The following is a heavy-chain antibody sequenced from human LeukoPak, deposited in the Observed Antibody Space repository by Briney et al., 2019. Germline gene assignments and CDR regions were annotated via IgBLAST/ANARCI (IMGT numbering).Heavy chain of an antibody. CDR2: IYYSGST. D-gene: IGHD6-13*01. Sequence: PSETLSLTCTVSGGSISSYYWSWIRQPPGKGLEWIGYIYYSGSTNYNPSLKGRVTISVDTSKNQFSLKLSSVTAADTAVYYCARQARSSWITRHYYYYMDVWGKGTTVTVSS. V-gene: IGHV4-59*08. CDR3: ARQARSSWITRHYYYYMDV. CDR1: GGSISSYY. J-gene: IGHJ6*03.